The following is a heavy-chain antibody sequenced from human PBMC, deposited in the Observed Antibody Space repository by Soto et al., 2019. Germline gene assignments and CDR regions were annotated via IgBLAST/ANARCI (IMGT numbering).Heavy chain of an antibody. CDR3: ANRIVPSVYYGIDV. CDR2: ISPYRGNT. CDR1: GYTFINYG. Sequence: QVQLVQSGAEVKKPGASVKVSCKASGYTFINYGISWVRQAPGQGLEWMGWISPYRGNTNYAQKFQGKVTMTSDTSTTTAYMELRSLRSDDTGVYYCANRIVPSVYYGIDVWGQGTTVTVSS. D-gene: IGHD2-2*01. V-gene: IGHV1-18*01. J-gene: IGHJ6*02.